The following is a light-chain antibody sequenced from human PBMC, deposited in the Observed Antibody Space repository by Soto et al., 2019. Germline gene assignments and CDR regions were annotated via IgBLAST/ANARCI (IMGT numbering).Light chain of an antibody. CDR2: AAS. Sequence: AIPMTQSPSSLSASVGDRVTITCRASQGIRNDLGWYQQKPGKAPKLLIYAASTLQSGVPSRFSGSGSGTGFTLTISSLQPEDWATYYCLQDYNYPWTFGQGTKVEIK. J-gene: IGKJ1*01. CDR1: QGIRND. CDR3: LQDYNYPWT. V-gene: IGKV1-6*01.